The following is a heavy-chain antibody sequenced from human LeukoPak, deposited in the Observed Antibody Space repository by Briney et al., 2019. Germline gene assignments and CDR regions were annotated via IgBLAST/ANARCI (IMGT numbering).Heavy chain of an antibody. CDR3: ARVFRVKHGEGLDY. Sequence: GGSLRLFCAASGFTFSSYWMSWLRQAPGKGLEGVAKIKQDGCEKYYVDSVKGRFTISRDNAKNSLYLQMNSLRAEDTAVYYCARVFRVKHGEGLDYWGQGTLVTVSS. J-gene: IGHJ4*02. CDR1: GFTFSSYW. V-gene: IGHV3-7*01. D-gene: IGHD4-17*01. CDR2: IKQDGCEK.